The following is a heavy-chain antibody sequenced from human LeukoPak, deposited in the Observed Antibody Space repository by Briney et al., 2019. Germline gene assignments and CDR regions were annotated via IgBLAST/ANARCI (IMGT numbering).Heavy chain of an antibody. D-gene: IGHD3-10*01. V-gene: IGHV4-59*01. CDR2: IYYSGST. Sequence: SETLSLTCTVSGGSISSYYWSWIRQPPGKGLEWIGYIYYSGSTNYNPSLKSRVTISVDTSKNQFSLKLSSVTAADTAVYYCARQTYGSGSYLIDYWGQGTLVTVSS. CDR3: ARQTYGSGSYLIDY. CDR1: GGSISSYY. J-gene: IGHJ4*02.